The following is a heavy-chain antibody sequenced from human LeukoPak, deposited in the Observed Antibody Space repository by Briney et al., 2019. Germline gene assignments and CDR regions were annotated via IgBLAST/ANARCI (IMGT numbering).Heavy chain of an antibody. CDR2: MNPSSGNT. V-gene: IGHV1-8*01. Sequence: GRRTIEQRIEWMGWMNPSSGNTAYAQKFQGRITMTRDASIRTAYMELNSLRSEDTAVYYCVRLFVQEPSGWFDPWGQGTLVTV. CDR3: VRLFVQEPSGWFDP. D-gene: IGHD3-10*01. J-gene: IGHJ5*02.